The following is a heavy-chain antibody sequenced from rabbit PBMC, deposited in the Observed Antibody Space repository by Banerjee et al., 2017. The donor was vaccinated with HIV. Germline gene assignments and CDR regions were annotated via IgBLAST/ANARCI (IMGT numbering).Heavy chain of an antibody. Sequence: QEQLKETGGGLVKPEGSLTLTCTASGLSFSNKYYIHWVRQAPGKGLEWIAYIKTNSGNTYYASWAKGRFTISKTSSTTVTLQMTSLTAADTATYFCASADSSDDDLDLWGPGTLITVS. CDR2: IKTNSGNT. CDR3: ASADSSDDDLDL. V-gene: IGHV1S45*01. J-gene: IGHJ4*01. D-gene: IGHD8-1*01. CDR1: GLSFSNKYY.